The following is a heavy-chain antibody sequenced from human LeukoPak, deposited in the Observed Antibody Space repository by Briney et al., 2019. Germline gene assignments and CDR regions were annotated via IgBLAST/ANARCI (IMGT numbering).Heavy chain of an antibody. CDR2: IIPILGIA. Sequence: SVKVSCKASGGTFSSYAISWVRQAPGQGLEWMGRIIPILGIANYAQKFQGRVTITADKSTSTAYMELSSLRSEDTAVYYCARANSYGSGSYYSDAFDIRGQGTMVTVSS. CDR1: GGTFSSYA. V-gene: IGHV1-69*04. J-gene: IGHJ3*02. CDR3: ARANSYGSGSYYSDAFDI. D-gene: IGHD3-10*01.